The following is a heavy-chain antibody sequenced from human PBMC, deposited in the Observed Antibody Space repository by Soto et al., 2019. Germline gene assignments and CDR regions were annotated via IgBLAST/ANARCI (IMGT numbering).Heavy chain of an antibody. CDR3: ARVLHYYDSSGPSNWFDP. J-gene: IGHJ5*02. CDR2: IYHSGST. CDR1: GYSISSGYY. Sequence: PSETLSLTCAVSGYSISSGYYWGWIRQPPGKGLEWIGSIYHSGSTCYNPSLKSRVTISVDTSKNQFSLKLSSVTAADTAVYYCARVLHYYDSSGPSNWFDPWGQGTLVTVSS. D-gene: IGHD3-22*01. V-gene: IGHV4-38-2*01.